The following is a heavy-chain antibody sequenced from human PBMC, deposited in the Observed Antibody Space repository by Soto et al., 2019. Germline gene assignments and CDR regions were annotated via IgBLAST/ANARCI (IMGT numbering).Heavy chain of an antibody. Sequence: SETLSLTCTVSGGSISSSSYYWGWIRQPPGKGLEWIGSIYYSGSTYYNPSLKSRVTISVDTSKNQFSLKLSSVTAADTAVYYCARHVSRETHREYYYYGMDVWGQGTTVPVSS. D-gene: IGHD1-26*01. CDR1: GGSISSSSYY. CDR2: IYYSGST. J-gene: IGHJ6*02. V-gene: IGHV4-39*01. CDR3: ARHVSRETHREYYYYGMDV.